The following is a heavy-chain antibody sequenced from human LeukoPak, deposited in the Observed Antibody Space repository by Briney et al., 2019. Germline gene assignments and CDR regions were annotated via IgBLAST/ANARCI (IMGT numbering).Heavy chain of an antibody. J-gene: IGHJ6*03. CDR3: ARCPSVSPRPPNFSYSMSA. V-gene: IGHV1-2*02. Sequence: ASVKVSCKSSEYTFTDYYIHWVRQAPGQGLEWMGWIDPHSGGTDYAQKFQGRVTMTRDTSISTTYMGLTRLTSDDTAVYYCARCPSVSPRPPNFSYSMSAWGKGTTVTVSS. CDR1: EYTFTDYY. D-gene: IGHD6-6*01. CDR2: IDPHSGGT.